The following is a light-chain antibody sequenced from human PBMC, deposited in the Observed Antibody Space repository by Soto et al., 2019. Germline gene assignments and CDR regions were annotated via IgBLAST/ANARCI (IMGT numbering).Light chain of an antibody. J-gene: IGKJ4*01. CDR1: QSVSRY. V-gene: IGKV3-11*01. CDR3: QHRMNWPLT. CDR2: DTS. Sequence: EIVLTQSPATLSLSPGERATLSCRASQSVSRYLVWYQQKPGQAPRLLIYDTSNRATGIPARFSGSGSGTDFTLTISSLEPEDFAVYYCQHRMNWPLTFGGGTKVEIK.